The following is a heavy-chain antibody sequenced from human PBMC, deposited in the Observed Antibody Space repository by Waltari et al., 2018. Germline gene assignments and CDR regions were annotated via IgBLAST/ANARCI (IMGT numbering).Heavy chain of an antibody. CDR1: GGSISSSSYY. D-gene: IGHD3-10*01. V-gene: IGHV4-39*01. CDR3: ARQQGYGSYGMDV. Sequence: QLQLQESGPGLVKPSETLSLTCTVSGGSISSSSYYWGWIRQPPGQGLEWIGSIYYSGGTYYNPSLKSRVTISVDTSKNQFSRKLSSVTAADTAVYYCARQQGYGSYGMDVWGQGTTVTVSS. J-gene: IGHJ6*02. CDR2: IYYSGGT.